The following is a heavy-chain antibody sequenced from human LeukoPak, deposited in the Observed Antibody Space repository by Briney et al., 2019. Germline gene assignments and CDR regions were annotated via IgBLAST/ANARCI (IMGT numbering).Heavy chain of an antibody. CDR1: GYTFTGYY. V-gene: IGHV1-2*02. J-gene: IGHJ4*02. CDR3: ARDSGDNWNPDY. CDR2: INPNSGGT. Sequence: ASVKVSCKASGYTFTGYYMHWVRQAPGQGLEWMGWINPNSGGTNYVQKFQGRVTMTRDTSISTAYMELSRLRSDDTAVYYCARDSGDNWNPDYWGQGTLVTVSS. D-gene: IGHD1-20*01.